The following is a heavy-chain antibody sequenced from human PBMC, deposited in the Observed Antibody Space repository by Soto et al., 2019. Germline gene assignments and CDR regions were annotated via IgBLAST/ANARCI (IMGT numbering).Heavy chain of an antibody. CDR3: ARRAKGTIVVVPAAHFDY. Sequence: GGSLRLSCAASGFTFSDYYMSWIRQAPGKGLEWVSYISSSGSTIYYADSVKGRFTISRDNAKNSLYLQMNSLRAEDTAVYYCARRAKGTIVVVPAAHFDYWGQGTPVTVSS. J-gene: IGHJ4*02. V-gene: IGHV3-11*01. CDR1: GFTFSDYY. CDR2: ISSSGSTI. D-gene: IGHD2-2*01.